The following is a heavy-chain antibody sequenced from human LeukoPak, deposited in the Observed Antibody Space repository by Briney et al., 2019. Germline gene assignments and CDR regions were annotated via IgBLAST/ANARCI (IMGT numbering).Heavy chain of an antibody. CDR3: ARGAPTLRYFDWLSQYYYYYYMDV. J-gene: IGHJ6*03. V-gene: IGHV1-18*01. Sequence: ASVKVSCKTSSYSFILYGISWVRQAPGQGPEWMGWISTSTGDTKYTQKFQGRVTMTRDTSISTAYMELSRLRSDDTAVYYCARGAPTLRYFDWLSQYYYYYYMDVWGKGTTVTISS. CDR1: SYSFILYG. CDR2: ISTSTGDT. D-gene: IGHD3-9*01.